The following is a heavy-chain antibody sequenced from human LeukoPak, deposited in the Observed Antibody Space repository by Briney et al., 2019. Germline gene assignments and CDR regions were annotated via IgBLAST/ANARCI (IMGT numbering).Heavy chain of an antibody. CDR3: ARHPNDYGDYGFQKDYYYGMDV. D-gene: IGHD4-17*01. CDR1: GGSISSSSNY. V-gene: IGHV4-39*01. J-gene: IGHJ6*02. CDR2: IYYSGST. Sequence: SETLSPTCTVSGGSISSSSNYWGWIRPPPGKGLEWIGSIYYSGSTYYNPSLKRRVTISVDTSKNQFSLKLSSVTAVDTDVYYCARHPNDYGDYGFQKDYYYGMDVWGQGTTVTVSS.